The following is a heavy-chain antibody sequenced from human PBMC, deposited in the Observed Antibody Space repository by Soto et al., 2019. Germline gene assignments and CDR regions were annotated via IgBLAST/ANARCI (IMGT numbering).Heavy chain of an antibody. CDR1: GFTFSSYA. D-gene: IGHD3-10*01. CDR3: PKGTGFSYYYMDV. CDR2: ISGSGGST. Sequence: GGSLRLSCAASGFTFSSYAMSWVRQAPGKGLEWVSAISGSGGSTYYADSVKGRFTISRDNSKNTLYLQMNSLRAEDTAVYYCPKGTGFSYYYMDVWGKGTTVTVSS. V-gene: IGHV3-23*01. J-gene: IGHJ6*03.